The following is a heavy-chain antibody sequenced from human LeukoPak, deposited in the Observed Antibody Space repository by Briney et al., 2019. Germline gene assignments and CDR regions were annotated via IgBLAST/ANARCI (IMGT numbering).Heavy chain of an antibody. CDR1: RFTFSSYG. CDR3: AKDLSGRKGSFDY. V-gene: IGHV3-30*18. J-gene: IGHJ4*02. Sequence: GRSLRLSCAASRFTFSSYGMHWVRQAPGKGLEWVAVISYDGSNKHYADSVKGRFTISRDNSKNTLYLQMNSLRAEDTAVYYCAKDLSGRKGSFDYWGQGTLVTVSS. CDR2: ISYDGSNK. D-gene: IGHD3-10*01.